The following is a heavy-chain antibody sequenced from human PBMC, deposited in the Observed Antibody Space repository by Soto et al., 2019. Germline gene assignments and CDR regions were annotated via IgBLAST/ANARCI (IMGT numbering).Heavy chain of an antibody. J-gene: IGHJ6*02. CDR2: IYHDGST. V-gene: IGHV4-4*02. Sequence: SETLSLTCAVSGASISSSNWWSWVRHPPGKGLEWIGVIYHDGSTNRNPSLKSRATISVDKSKNQFSLRLTSVTAADTAVYYCARHYYYANHYYYAMDVWGQGTTVTVS. D-gene: IGHD3-22*01. CDR1: GASISSSNW. CDR3: ARHYYYANHYYYAMDV.